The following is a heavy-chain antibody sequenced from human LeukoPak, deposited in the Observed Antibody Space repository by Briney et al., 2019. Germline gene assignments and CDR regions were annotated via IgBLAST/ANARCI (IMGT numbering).Heavy chain of an antibody. J-gene: IGHJ6*03. CDR1: GHTFTSYA. CDR2: MNPNSGNT. V-gene: IGHV1-8*02. CDR3: AREARPLRYYYYMDV. Sequence: GASVKVSCKASGHTFTSYAMNWVRQAPGQGLEWMGWMNPNSGNTGYAQKFQGRVTMTRNTSISTAYMELSSLRSEDTAVYYCAREARPLRYYYYMDVWGKGTTVTISS.